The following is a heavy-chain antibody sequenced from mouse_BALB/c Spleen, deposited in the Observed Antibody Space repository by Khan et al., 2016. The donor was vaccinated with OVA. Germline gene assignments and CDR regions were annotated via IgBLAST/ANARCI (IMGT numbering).Heavy chain of an antibody. V-gene: IGHV1S137*01. D-gene: IGHD1-1*01. CDR3: ARSFSTTASLYAMDY. Sequence: QVQLQQSGAELVWPGVSVRISCKASVYTFTDYTLHWVKQSHAKSLEWIGIISAYSGDAKYNQKFKDKATMTVDKSSNTAYMELARLTSDDSAVYYCARSFSTTASLYAMDYWGQGTSVTVSS. J-gene: IGHJ4*01. CDR2: ISAYSGDA. CDR1: VYTFTDYT.